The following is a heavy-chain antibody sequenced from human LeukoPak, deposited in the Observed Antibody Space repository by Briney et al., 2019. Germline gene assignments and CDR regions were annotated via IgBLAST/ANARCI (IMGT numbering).Heavy chain of an antibody. J-gene: IGHJ4*02. Sequence: GASVKVSCKASGYTFTSYDINWVRQATGQGLEWMGWMNPNSGNTGYAQKFQGRVTMTRNTSISTAYMELSRLRSDDTAVYYCARDDSSGYYTFDYWGQGTLVTVSS. D-gene: IGHD3-22*01. CDR1: GYTFTSYD. CDR2: MNPNSGNT. V-gene: IGHV1-8*01. CDR3: ARDDSSGYYTFDY.